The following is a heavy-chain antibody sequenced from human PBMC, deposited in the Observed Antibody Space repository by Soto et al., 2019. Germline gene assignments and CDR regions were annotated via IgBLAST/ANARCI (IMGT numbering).Heavy chain of an antibody. J-gene: IGHJ2*01. D-gene: IGHD3-3*01. CDR2: ISGSGDST. CDR1: GFTFSGYA. CDR3: AKISDFWSGYYTPTWFFDH. Sequence: EVQLLESGGGSVQPGGSLRLSCAASGFTFSGYAISWVRQAPGKGLEWVSGISGSGDSTYYADSVEGRFTISRDNSKRTMSLQMNSLRAEDTAIYYGAKISDFWSGYYTPTWFFDHWGRGTLVTVSS. V-gene: IGHV3-23*01.